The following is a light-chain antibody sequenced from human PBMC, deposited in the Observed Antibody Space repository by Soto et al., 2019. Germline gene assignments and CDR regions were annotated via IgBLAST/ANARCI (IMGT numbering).Light chain of an antibody. J-gene: IGLJ2*01. CDR1: SSNIGSNT. CDR2: SNN. Sequence: QSVLTQPPSASGTPGQRVTISCSGSSSNIGSNTVNWYQQLPGTAPKLLIYSNNQRPSGVPDRFSGSKSGTSASRAISGLQSEDEADYYCAAWDDSLNGPVVFGGGTKVTVL. CDR3: AAWDDSLNGPVV. V-gene: IGLV1-44*01.